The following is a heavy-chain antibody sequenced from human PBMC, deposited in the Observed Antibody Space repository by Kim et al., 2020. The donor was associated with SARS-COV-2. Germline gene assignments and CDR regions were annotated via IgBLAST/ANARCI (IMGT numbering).Heavy chain of an antibody. J-gene: IGHJ6*03. Sequence: DSVKGRFTISRDNSKDSLYLQMNSLRTEDTALYYCAKGLSSHYYYYYMDVWGKGTTVTVSS. CDR3: AKGLSSHYYYYYMDV. V-gene: IGHV3-43*01. D-gene: IGHD6-6*01.